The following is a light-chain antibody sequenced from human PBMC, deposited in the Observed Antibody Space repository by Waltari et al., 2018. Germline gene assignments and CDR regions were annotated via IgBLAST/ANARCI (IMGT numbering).Light chain of an antibody. J-gene: IGLJ3*02. CDR1: SRDVGKYNL. CDR3: CSYAGSYTWV. V-gene: IGLV2-23*01. Sequence: QSALTQPSFLSGAPGQALTTSWTGTSRDVGKYNLVSWYQQYPGKAPKVMIYDDSRRPSGVSDRFSGSKSGNTASLTISGVQAEDEADYYCCSYAGSYTWVFGGGTKLTVL. CDR2: DDS.